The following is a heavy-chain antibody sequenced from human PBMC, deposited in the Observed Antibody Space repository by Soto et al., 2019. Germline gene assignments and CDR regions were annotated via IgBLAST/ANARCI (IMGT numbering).Heavy chain of an antibody. Sequence: SETLSLTCTVSGGSISSSSYYWGWIRQPPGKGMEWIGSIYYSGLTYYNPSLKSRVTMSVDKSKNQFSLKLSSLTAADTAVYYCARLEGLATISYYFDYWGQGTLVTVSS. CDR2: IYYSGLT. CDR3: ARLEGLATISYYFDY. V-gene: IGHV4-39*01. J-gene: IGHJ4*02. D-gene: IGHD3-9*01. CDR1: GGSISSSSYY.